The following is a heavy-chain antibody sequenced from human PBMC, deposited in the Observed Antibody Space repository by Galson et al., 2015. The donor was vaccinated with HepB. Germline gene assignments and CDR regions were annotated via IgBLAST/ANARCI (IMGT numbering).Heavy chain of an antibody. CDR1: GYTFTSYG. J-gene: IGHJ4*02. V-gene: IGHV1-18*01. D-gene: IGHD3-10*01. CDR3: ALRTGTYPYYFDF. Sequence: SVKVSCKASGYTFTSYGLSWLRQAPGQGLEYMGWISPYNGNTHYAQKLQGRVTMTTDKSTTTAYMELRSLRSDDTAVYYCALRTGTYPYYFDFWGQGTLVAVSS. CDR2: ISPYNGNT.